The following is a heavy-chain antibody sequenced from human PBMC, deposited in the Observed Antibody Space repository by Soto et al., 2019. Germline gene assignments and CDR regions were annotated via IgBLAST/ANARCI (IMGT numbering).Heavy chain of an antibody. V-gene: IGHV1-69*01. D-gene: IGHD1-26*01. CDR2: IIPILATP. Sequence: QVQLVQSGAEVKKPGSSVKVSCKASGGAFINYAISWLRQAPGQGLEWMGGIIPILATPKYAQKFQGRVTITADESTSTAYMEVSSLRSEDTAVYYCARDHSLVGGTYYFDYWGQGPLVTVSS. J-gene: IGHJ4*02. CDR1: GGAFINYA. CDR3: ARDHSLVGGTYYFDY.